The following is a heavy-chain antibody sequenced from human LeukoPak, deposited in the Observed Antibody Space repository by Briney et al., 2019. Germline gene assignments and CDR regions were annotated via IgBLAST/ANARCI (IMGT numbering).Heavy chain of an antibody. CDR3: ARVGPYKITMVRGIMGYFDS. V-gene: IGHV4-34*01. Sequence: SETLSLTCAVYGGSFSAYSWSWIRQPPGMGLEWIGEINHSGSTNYNASLKSRLTISVDTSKNQFSLKLSSVTAADTAVYYCARVGPYKITMVRGIMGYFDSWGQGNLVTVSS. CDR1: GGSFSAYS. J-gene: IGHJ4*02. CDR2: INHSGST. D-gene: IGHD3-10*01.